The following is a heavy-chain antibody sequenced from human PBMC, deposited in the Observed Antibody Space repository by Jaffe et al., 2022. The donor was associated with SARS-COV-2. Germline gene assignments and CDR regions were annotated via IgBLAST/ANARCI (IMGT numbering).Heavy chain of an antibody. CDR1: GFTFSNAW. D-gene: IGHD3-3*01. J-gene: IGHJ4*02. CDR2: IKSKPDGGTT. V-gene: IGHV3-15*01. CDR3: TTADDFWSGYWAY. Sequence: EVQLVESGGDLVKPGGSLRLSCTASGFTFSNAWMSWVRQAPGKGLEWVGRIKSKPDGGTTDYAAPVKGRFTISRDDSKNTLYLQMNSLKTEDTAVYYCTTADDFWSGYWAYWGQGTLVTVSS.